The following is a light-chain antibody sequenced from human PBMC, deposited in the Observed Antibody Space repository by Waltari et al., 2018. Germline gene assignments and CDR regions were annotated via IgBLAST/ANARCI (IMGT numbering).Light chain of an antibody. J-gene: IGLJ2*01. V-gene: IGLV1-47*01. CDR3: ASRDDILSGVL. CDR2: RNN. CDR1: SSNIGSNY. Sequence: QSVLTQPPSASGTPGQRVTISCSGSSSNIGSNYIYWYHQLPGTAPKLLLCRNNHRASGVPARFSGSKSCTSASRAISGLRSEDEADYYCASRDDILSGVLFGGGTKLSVL.